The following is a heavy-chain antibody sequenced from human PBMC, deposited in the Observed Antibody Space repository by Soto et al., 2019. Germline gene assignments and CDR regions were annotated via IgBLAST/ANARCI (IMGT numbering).Heavy chain of an antibody. J-gene: IGHJ6*02. CDR3: ARQQWLYYYFGMDV. Sequence: QVQLVQSGAEVKKPGASVKVSCKASGYTFTTYGISWVRQAPGQGLEWMGWISAYNGNTNYAPKIQGRVTMTTDTSTSTAYMELRSLRSDDPAVYYCARQQWLYYYFGMDVWGQGTTVTVSS. D-gene: IGHD6-19*01. V-gene: IGHV1-18*01. CDR2: ISAYNGNT. CDR1: GYTFTTYG.